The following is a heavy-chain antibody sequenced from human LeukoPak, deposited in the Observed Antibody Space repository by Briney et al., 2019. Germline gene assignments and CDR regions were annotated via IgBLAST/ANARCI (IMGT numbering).Heavy chain of an antibody. CDR3: ARGAALVTHRYFDY. CDR2: IFYDGNT. CDR1: GDSISSYY. D-gene: IGHD5-18*01. J-gene: IGHJ4*02. V-gene: IGHV4-59*12. Sequence: SETLSLTCTVSGDSISSYYWSWIRQPPGKGLEWIGYIFYDGNTNYNPSLKSRITFSIGASRNYFSLKMTSVTAADTAVYYCARGAALVTHRYFDYWGQGILVTVSS.